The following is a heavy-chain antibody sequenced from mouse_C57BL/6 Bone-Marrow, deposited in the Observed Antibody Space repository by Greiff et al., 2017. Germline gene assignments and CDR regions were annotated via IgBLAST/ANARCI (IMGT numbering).Heavy chain of an antibody. D-gene: IGHD1-1*01. CDR1: GYTFPSYW. V-gene: IGHV1-72*01. Sequence: KESCTASGYTFPSYWMHWVKQRPGRGLEWIGRIDPNSGGTKYNEKFKSKATLTVDKPSSTAYMQLSSLTSEDSAVYYCARGGYGSSYAWFAYWGQGTLVTVSA. CDR2: IDPNSGGT. J-gene: IGHJ3*01. CDR3: ARGGYGSSYAWFAY.